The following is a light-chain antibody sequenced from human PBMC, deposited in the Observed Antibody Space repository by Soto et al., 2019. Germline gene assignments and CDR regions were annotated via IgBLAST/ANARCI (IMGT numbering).Light chain of an antibody. J-gene: IGKJ1*01. V-gene: IGKV3-20*01. Sequence: EIVLTQSPGTLSLSPGKRATLSCKASQSVSSNFLAWYQRKPGQAPRLLIYGASYRATDIPYRFSGSGSGTDFTLTITRLEPEDFAVYYCQRYGTSPPTFGQGTKVEI. CDR2: GAS. CDR1: QSVSSNF. CDR3: QRYGTSPPT.